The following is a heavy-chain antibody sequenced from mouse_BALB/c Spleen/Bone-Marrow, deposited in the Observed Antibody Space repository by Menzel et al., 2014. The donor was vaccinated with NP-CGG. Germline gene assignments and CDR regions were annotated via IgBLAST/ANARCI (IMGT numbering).Heavy chain of an antibody. J-gene: IGHJ3*01. CDR3: ARDYGNYVRFAY. V-gene: IGHV7-3*02. Sequence: EVKLMESGGGLVQPGGSLRLSCATSGFTFTDYYVSWVRQPPGKALEWLGFIRNKANGYTTEYSASVKGRFTISRDNSQSILYLQMNTLRAEDSATYYCARDYGNYVRFAYWGQGTLVTVSA. D-gene: IGHD2-1*01. CDR2: IRNKANGYTT. CDR1: GFTFTDYY.